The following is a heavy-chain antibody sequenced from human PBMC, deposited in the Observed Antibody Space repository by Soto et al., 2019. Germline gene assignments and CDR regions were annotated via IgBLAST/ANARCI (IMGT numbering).Heavy chain of an antibody. CDR1: GYTFTSYG. CDR2: ISAYNGNT. V-gene: IGHV1-18*01. D-gene: IGHD6-13*01. J-gene: IGHJ4*02. Sequence: QVQLVQSGAEVKKPGASVKVSCKASGYTFTSYGISWVRQAHGQGLEWMGWISAYNGNTNYAQKLQGRVTMTTDTSTSTAYMELRSLRADDTAVYYCARDSGAIASAGTEYFDYWGQGTLVTVSS. CDR3: ARDSGAIASAGTEYFDY.